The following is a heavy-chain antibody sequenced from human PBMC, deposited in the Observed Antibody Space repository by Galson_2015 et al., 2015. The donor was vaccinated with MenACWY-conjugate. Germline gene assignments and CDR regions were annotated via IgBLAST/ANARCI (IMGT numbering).Heavy chain of an antibody. CDR3: ARDFGRGYYYDLDV. Sequence: ETLSLTCTVSSGSVNSGDNYWSWIRQTPGKGLEWIGYISYSGRSDYNPSLRNRVTMSVDTSKNQFSLRLSSMTAADTAVYYCARDFGRGYYYDLDVWGQGTTVTVSS. D-gene: IGHD1-26*01. CDR1: SGSVNSGDNY. J-gene: IGHJ6*02. CDR2: ISYSGRS. V-gene: IGHV4-61*08.